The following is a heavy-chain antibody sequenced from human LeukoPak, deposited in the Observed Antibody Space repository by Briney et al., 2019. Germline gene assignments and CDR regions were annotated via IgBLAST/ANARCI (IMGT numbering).Heavy chain of an antibody. D-gene: IGHD2-15*01. CDR2: ISGSGDST. CDR1: GFTFSGYA. Sequence: PGASLRLSCAASGFTFSGYAMSWVRQAPGKGLEWVSTISGSGDSTYYADSVKGRFTISRDNSKNTLYLQMNSLRAEDTAVYYCASPHCSGGSCYTPYGMDVWGKGTTVTVSS. V-gene: IGHV3-23*01. J-gene: IGHJ6*04. CDR3: ASPHCSGGSCYTPYGMDV.